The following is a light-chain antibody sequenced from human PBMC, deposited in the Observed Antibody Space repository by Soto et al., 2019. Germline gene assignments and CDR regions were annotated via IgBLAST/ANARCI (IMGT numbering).Light chain of an antibody. CDR2: EAS. V-gene: IGKV1D-16*01. J-gene: IGKJ4*01. CDR3: QQYNKYPLT. Sequence: DIQMTQSPSSLSASVGDRVTITCRASQDIRSRLAWYQQKPEKAPKSLIYEASNLQTGVPSRLSGSESGTDFTLIISSLQPEDSATYFCQQYNKYPLTFGGGTRVEIK. CDR1: QDIRSR.